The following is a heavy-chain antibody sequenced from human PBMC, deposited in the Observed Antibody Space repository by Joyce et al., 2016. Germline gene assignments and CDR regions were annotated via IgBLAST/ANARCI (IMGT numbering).Heavy chain of an antibody. J-gene: IGHJ3*02. Sequence: QVDLVQSGAEVKKPGSSVTVSCKSSGGSFTDHAINWVRQAPGQGPEWMVGITPVLGTVNYAESLKGRLTITADESTGTVYMELTSLRSEDTASYYCARVGVPRGFDIWGQGTMVIVSS. CDR2: ITPVLGTV. D-gene: IGHD1-26*01. V-gene: IGHV1-69*01. CDR1: GGSFTDHA. CDR3: ARVGVPRGFDI.